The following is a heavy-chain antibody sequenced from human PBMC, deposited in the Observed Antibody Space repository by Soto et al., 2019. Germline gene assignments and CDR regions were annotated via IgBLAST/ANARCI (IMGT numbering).Heavy chain of an antibody. V-gene: IGHV1-69*02. CDR3: ARGPTKTYYAHY. CDR1: GGTFSSYT. D-gene: IGHD1-26*01. Sequence: QVQLVQSGAEVKKPGSSVKVSCKASGGTFSSYTINWVRQAPGQGLEWMGRIIPTAGIRNYAGKFQGRVTITADKSTTTAYMELDSLRSEDTAVYYCARGPTKTYYAHYWGQGTLVSVSS. CDR2: IIPTAGIR. J-gene: IGHJ4*02.